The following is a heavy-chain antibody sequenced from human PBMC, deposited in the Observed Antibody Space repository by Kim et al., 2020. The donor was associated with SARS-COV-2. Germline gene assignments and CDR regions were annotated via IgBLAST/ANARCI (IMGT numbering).Heavy chain of an antibody. Sequence: ASVKVSCKASGYSFTSYPMHWVRQAPGQRLEWMGWINAGNGNTKYSQKFQGRVTITWDTSASTGYMELSSLRSDDTAVYYCARGSSTSTNWLDPWGQGTLVTVSP. CDR2: INAGNGNT. J-gene: IGHJ5*02. D-gene: IGHD2-2*01. V-gene: IGHV1-3*01. CDR3: ARGSSTSTNWLDP. CDR1: GYSFTSYP.